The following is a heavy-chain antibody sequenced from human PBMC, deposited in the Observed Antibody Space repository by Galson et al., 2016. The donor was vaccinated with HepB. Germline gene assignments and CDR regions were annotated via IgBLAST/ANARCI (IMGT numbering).Heavy chain of an antibody. CDR3: ASEYGDYVDC. CDR2: ST. V-gene: IGHV4-61*02. D-gene: IGHD4-17*01. Sequence: STNYNPSLKSRVTISVDTSKNQFSLKLSSVTAADTAVYYCASEYGDYVDCWGQGTLVTVSS. J-gene: IGHJ4*02.